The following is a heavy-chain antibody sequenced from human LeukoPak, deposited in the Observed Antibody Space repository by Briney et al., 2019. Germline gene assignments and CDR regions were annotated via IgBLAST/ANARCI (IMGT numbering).Heavy chain of an antibody. D-gene: IGHD2-2*01. J-gene: IGHJ4*02. CDR3: AREESEGTQLIDY. V-gene: IGHV4-30-2*01. Sequence: SQTLSLTCAVSGGSISSGGYSWSWIRQPPGKGLEWIGYIYHSGSTYYNPSLKSRVTISVDRSKNQFSLKLSSVTAADTAVYYCAREESEGTQLIDYWGQGTLVTVSS. CDR2: IYHSGST. CDR1: GGSISSGGYS.